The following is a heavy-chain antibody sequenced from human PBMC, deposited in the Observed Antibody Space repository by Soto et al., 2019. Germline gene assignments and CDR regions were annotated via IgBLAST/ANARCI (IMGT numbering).Heavy chain of an antibody. CDR2: IYYSGST. V-gene: IGHV4-39*01. CDR1: GGSISSSSYY. Sequence: SQMLSLPCTVSGGSISSSSYYWSWIRQPPGKGLEWIGSIYYSGSTYYNPSLKSRVTISVDTSKNQFSLKLSSVTAADTALYYCARNSFSRYYYDSNAFDIWGQGTMVTVSS. CDR3: ARNSFSRYYYDSNAFDI. J-gene: IGHJ3*02. D-gene: IGHD3-22*01.